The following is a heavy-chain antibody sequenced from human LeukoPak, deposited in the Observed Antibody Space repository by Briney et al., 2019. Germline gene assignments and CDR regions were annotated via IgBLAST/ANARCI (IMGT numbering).Heavy chain of an antibody. CDR2: INHSGST. D-gene: IGHD3-3*01. V-gene: IGHV4-34*01. CDR3: ARGSNDFWSGYYTGIRWGWFDP. CDR1: GGSFSGYY. Sequence: SETLSLTCAVYGGSFSGYYWSWIRQPPGKGLEWIGEINHSGSTNYNPSLKCRVTISVDTSKNQFSLKLSSVTAADTAVYYCARGSNDFWSGYYTGIRWGWFDPWGQGTLVTVSS. J-gene: IGHJ5*02.